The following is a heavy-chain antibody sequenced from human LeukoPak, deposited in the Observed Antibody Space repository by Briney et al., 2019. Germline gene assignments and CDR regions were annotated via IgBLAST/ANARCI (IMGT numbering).Heavy chain of an antibody. CDR2: IIPIFGTA. Sequence: SVKVSCKASGYTFTDYYIHWVRQARGQGLEWMGRIIPIFGTANYAQKFQGRVTITTDESTSTAYMELSSLRSEDTAVYYCAREYGSGSYYNVGGNYFDYWGQGTLVTASS. V-gene: IGHV1-69*05. D-gene: IGHD3-10*01. CDR1: GYTFTDYY. J-gene: IGHJ4*02. CDR3: AREYGSGSYYNVGGNYFDY.